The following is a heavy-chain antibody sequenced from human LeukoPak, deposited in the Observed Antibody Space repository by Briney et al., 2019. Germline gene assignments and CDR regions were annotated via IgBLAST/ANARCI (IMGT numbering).Heavy chain of an antibody. D-gene: IGHD2-2*01. J-gene: IGHJ4*02. CDR3: ARDLVVTSGY. CDR1: GFTFSSYG. CDR2: IRYDGSNK. Sequence: GGSLRLSCAASGFTFSSYGMHRVRQAPGKGLEWVAFIRYDGSNKYYADSVKGRFTISRDNSKNTLYLQMNSLRAEDAAVYYCARDLVVTSGYWGQGTLVTVSS. V-gene: IGHV3-30*02.